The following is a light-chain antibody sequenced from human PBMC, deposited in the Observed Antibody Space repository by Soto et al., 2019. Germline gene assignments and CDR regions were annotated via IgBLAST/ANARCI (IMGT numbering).Light chain of an antibody. V-gene: IGKV1-5*01. J-gene: IGKJ4*01. CDR3: QQSYTTPLT. CDR2: GAS. CDR1: QTIASR. Sequence: DIQMTQSPATLSVSLGDTVTITCRASQTIASRLAWHQQKPGQAPKLLTYGASNRDSGIPVRFSGGGSRTEFILTVNSLQPEDFATYYCQQSYTTPLTFGGGTKVDI.